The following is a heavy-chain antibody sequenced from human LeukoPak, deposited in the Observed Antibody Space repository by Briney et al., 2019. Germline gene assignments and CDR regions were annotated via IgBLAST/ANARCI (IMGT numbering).Heavy chain of an antibody. J-gene: IGHJ4*02. CDR1: GYTFTSYY. CDR3: ARERQQPYYFDY. V-gene: IGHV1-46*03. D-gene: IGHD6-13*01. Sequence: ASVKVSCKASGYTFTSYYIHWVRQAPGRGLEWMAIINPSAGSTSSAQRFQGRVTMTRDTSTSTVYMELSSLRSEDTAMYYCARERQQPYYFDYWGQGTLVTVSS. CDR2: INPSAGST.